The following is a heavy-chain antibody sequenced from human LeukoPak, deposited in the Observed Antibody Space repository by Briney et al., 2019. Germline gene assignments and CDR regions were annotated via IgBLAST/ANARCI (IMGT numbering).Heavy chain of an antibody. CDR1: GFTFSAYG. CDR3: AKAAETTEGSIDP. D-gene: IGHD4-17*01. J-gene: IGHJ5*02. CDR2: ISYDGSNE. Sequence: GRSLRLSCAASGFTFSAYGMHWVRQAPGKGLEWVAVISYDGSNEYFADSVKGRFTISRDNSKNMVYLQMNSLRPEDTAIYYCAKAAETTEGSIDPWGQGTLVIVSS. V-gene: IGHV3-30*18.